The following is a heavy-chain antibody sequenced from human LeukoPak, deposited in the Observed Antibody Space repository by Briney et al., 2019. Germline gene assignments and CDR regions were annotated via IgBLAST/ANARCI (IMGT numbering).Heavy chain of an antibody. CDR2: IKQDGSEK. Sequence: PGGSLRLSCAASGFKFDDYWMNWVRQTPEKGLEWVAIIKQDGSEKFYVDSVKGRFIISRDNVKSSLSLQMNSVRVEDAGVYYCVTGRGDLWGQGTLVTVSS. V-gene: IGHV3-7*01. CDR3: VTGRGDL. J-gene: IGHJ5*02. CDR1: GFKFDDYW.